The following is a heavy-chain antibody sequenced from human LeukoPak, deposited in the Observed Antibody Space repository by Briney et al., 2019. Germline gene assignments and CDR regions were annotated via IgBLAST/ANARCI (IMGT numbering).Heavy chain of an antibody. Sequence: GASVKVSCKASGYTFTGYYMHWVRQAPGQGLEWMGWINPNSGGTNYAQKFQGRVTMTRDTSISTAYMELSRLRSDDTAVYYCAREGGDDYGDPTGSYNWFDPWGQGTLVTVSS. J-gene: IGHJ5*02. CDR3: AREGGDDYGDPTGSYNWFDP. CDR1: GYTFTGYY. CDR2: INPNSGGT. D-gene: IGHD4-17*01. V-gene: IGHV1-2*02.